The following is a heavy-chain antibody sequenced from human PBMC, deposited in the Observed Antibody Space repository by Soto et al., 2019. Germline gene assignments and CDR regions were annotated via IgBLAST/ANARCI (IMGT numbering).Heavy chain of an antibody. D-gene: IGHD5-12*01. Sequence: SVKVSCKASGGTFSSYAISWVRQVPGRGLEWMGGIIPIFGTANYAQKFQGRVTITADESTSTAYMELSSLRSEDTAVYYCARGGYSGYDDNYYYGMDVWGQGTTVTVSS. J-gene: IGHJ6*02. CDR2: IIPIFGTA. CDR1: GGTFSSYA. CDR3: ARGGYSGYDDNYYYGMDV. V-gene: IGHV1-69*13.